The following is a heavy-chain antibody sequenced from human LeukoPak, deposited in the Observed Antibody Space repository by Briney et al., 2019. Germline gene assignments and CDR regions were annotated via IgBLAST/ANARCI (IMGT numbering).Heavy chain of an antibody. V-gene: IGHV4-31*03. D-gene: IGHD2-2*01. J-gene: IGHJ4*02. Sequence: SETLSLTCTVSGGSISSGGYYWSWIRQHPGKGLEWNGYIYYSGSTYYNPSLKSRVTISVDTSKNQFSLKLSFVTAADTAVYYCARVVAVVVPAAIDYWGQGTLVTVSS. CDR3: ARVVAVVVPAAIDY. CDR1: GGSISSGGYY. CDR2: IYYSGST.